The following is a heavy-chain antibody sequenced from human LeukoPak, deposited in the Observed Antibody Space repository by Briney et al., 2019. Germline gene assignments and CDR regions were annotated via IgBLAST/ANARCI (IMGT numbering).Heavy chain of an antibody. CDR2: IYYSGST. J-gene: IGHJ4*02. D-gene: IGHD4-23*01. CDR1: GVSISSSSYY. Sequence: SETLSLTCSVSGVSISSSSYYWGWLRQPPGKGLEWIASIYYSGSTYSNPSLKRRVTISVDTSKNQFSLKLTSVTAADTAVYYCARRIYGGNPDYWGQGTLVTVSS. V-gene: IGHV4-39*01. CDR3: ARRIYGGNPDY.